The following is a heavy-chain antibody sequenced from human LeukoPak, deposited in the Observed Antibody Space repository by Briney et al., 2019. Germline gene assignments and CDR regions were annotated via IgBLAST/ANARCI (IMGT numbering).Heavy chain of an antibody. V-gene: IGHV4-38-2*01. D-gene: IGHD3-10*01. J-gene: IGHJ4*02. Sequence: PSETLSLTCAVSGYSIRSGDYCTWIRQPPGKGLEWIGSISHSGSPYYNPSLKSRVTISVDTSKNQFSLRLTSVTAADTAVYYCPSGSYYHPSSWGQGSLVTVSS. CDR2: ISHSGSP. CDR1: GYSIRSGDY. CDR3: PSGSYYHPSS.